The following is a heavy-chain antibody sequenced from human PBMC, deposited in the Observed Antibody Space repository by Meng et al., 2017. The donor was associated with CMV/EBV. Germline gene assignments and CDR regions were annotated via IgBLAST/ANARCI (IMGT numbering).Heavy chain of an antibody. CDR1: GGSISSSSYY. J-gene: IGHJ4*02. CDR2: IYYSGST. CDR3: ARVTSRVAGAFDY. Sequence: RLQLQESGPGLVKPSETLSLTCTVSGGSISSSSYYWGWIRQPPGKGLEWIGSIYYSGSTYYNPSLKSRVTISVDTSKNQFSLKLSSVTAADTAVYYCARVTSRVAGAFDYWGQGTLVTVSS. V-gene: IGHV4-39*06. D-gene: IGHD1-14*01.